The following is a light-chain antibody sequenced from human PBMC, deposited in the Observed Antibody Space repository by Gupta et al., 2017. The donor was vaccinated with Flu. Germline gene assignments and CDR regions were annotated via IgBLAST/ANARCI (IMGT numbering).Light chain of an antibody. CDR3: QQSDSTSIT. CDR1: QSISSY. Sequence: DIQMTQSPSSLSASVGDRVTITCRASQSISSYLNWYQQKPGKAPKLLIYAASSLQSGVPSRFSGSGSGTDFTLTISRLQPEDFATYYCQQSDSTSITFGQGTPVEIK. J-gene: IGKJ5*01. V-gene: IGKV1-39*01. CDR2: AAS.